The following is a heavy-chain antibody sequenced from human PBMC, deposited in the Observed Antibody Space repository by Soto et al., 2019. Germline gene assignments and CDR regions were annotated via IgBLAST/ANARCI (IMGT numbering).Heavy chain of an antibody. CDR1: GFTFSSYA. Sequence: SLRLSFASSGFTFSSYATSWVRQAPGKGLEWVSAISGSGGSTYYADSVKGRFTISRDNSKNTLYLQMNSLRAEDTAVYYCAKDLIAAAGNGDYWGQGTLVTVSS. CDR2: ISGSGGST. D-gene: IGHD6-13*01. CDR3: AKDLIAAAGNGDY. V-gene: IGHV3-23*01. J-gene: IGHJ4*02.